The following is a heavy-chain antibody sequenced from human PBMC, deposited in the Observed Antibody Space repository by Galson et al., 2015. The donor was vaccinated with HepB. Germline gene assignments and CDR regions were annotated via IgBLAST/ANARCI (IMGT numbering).Heavy chain of an antibody. CDR2: IYWDDDK. J-gene: IGHJ4*02. CDR1: GFSLSTSGVG. Sequence: ALVKPTQTLTLTCTVSGFSLSTSGVGVGWIRQPPGKALEWLALIYWDDDKRYSPSLKSRLTITKDTSKNQVVLTMVNMDPMDTGTYFCAHNRRYLGSGSYTIIFHFWGQGTLVTVSS. CDR3: AHNRRYLGSGSYTIIFHF. V-gene: IGHV2-5*02. D-gene: IGHD3-10*01.